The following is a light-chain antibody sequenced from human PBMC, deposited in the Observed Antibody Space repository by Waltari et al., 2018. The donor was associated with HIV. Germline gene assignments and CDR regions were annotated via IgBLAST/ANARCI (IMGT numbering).Light chain of an antibody. V-gene: IGLV1-44*01. CDR2: SNQ. J-gene: IGLJ3*02. CDR1: SSNIGSNT. Sequence: QSVLTQPPSASGTPGQRVTISCSGSSSNIGSNTVNWYQQLPGPAPKLLHYSNQQRPSGVPDRFSGSKSGTSASLAISGLQSEDEADYYCAAWDDSLNGWVFGGGTKLTVL. CDR3: AAWDDSLNGWV.